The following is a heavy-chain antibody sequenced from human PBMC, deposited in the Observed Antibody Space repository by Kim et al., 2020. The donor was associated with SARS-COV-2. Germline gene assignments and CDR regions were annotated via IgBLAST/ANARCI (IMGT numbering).Heavy chain of an antibody. V-gene: IGHV3-23*01. CDR2: ITSSAGRT. CDR1: GFPFSSYA. J-gene: IGHJ3*02. CDR3: AKHGSNRIVGIIDDDSFDI. Sequence: GGSLRLSCTASGFPFSSYAMTWVRQAPGKGLEWVSGITSSAGRTYYPNRTYYADSVKGRFTISRDNPKNTLYLQMNSLRVEDTAVYYCAKHGSNRIVGIIDDDSFDIWGQGTMVTVSS. D-gene: IGHD3-22*01.